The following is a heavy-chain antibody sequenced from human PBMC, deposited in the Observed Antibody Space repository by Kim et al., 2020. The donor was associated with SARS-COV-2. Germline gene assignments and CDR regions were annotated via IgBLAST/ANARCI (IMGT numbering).Heavy chain of an antibody. D-gene: IGHD3-10*01. J-gene: IGHJ5*02. CDR1: GGSFSGYY. Sequence: SETLSLTCAVYGGSFSGYYWSWIRQPPGKGLEWIGEINHSGSTNYNPSLKSRVTISVDTSKNQFSLKLSSVTAADTAVYYCAREVRDIWFGELSDWFDPWGQGTLVTVSS. CDR2: INHSGST. CDR3: AREVRDIWFGELSDWFDP. V-gene: IGHV4-34*01.